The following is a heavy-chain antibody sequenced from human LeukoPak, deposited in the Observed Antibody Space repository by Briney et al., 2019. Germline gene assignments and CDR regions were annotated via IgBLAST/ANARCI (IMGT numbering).Heavy chain of an antibody. CDR2: IYYSGST. CDR1: GGSISSGSYS. CDR3: ARLSFYGSGSYYFDY. V-gene: IGHV4-39*01. J-gene: IGHJ4*02. Sequence: SETLSLTCTVSGGSISSGSYSWGWIRQPPGKGLEWIGSIYYSGSTYYNPSLKSRVTISVDTSKNQFSLKLSSVTAADTAVYYCARLSFYGSGSYYFDYWGQGTLVTVSS. D-gene: IGHD3-10*01.